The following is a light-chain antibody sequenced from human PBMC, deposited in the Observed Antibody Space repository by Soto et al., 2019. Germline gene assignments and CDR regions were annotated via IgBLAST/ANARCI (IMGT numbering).Light chain of an antibody. J-gene: IGLJ1*01. Sequence: QSALTQPASVSGSPGQSITISCTGTSDDVGAYDFVSWYQEHPGKAPKLMIFDVTHRPSGVSNRFSGSKSGNTASLTISGLQAEDEADYYCSSYRISSTFYVFGTGTKLTVL. CDR1: SDDVGAYDF. CDR2: DVT. V-gene: IGLV2-14*03. CDR3: SSYRISSTFYV.